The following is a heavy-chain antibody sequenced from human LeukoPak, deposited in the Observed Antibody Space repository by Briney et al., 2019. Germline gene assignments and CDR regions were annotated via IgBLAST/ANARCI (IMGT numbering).Heavy chain of an antibody. V-gene: IGHV4-59*01. CDR2: IYYSGST. D-gene: IGHD2/OR15-2a*01. J-gene: IGHJ3*02. Sequence: SETLSLTCTVSSGSISSYYWSWIRQPPAKGLEWIGYIYYSGSTNYNPSLKSRVTISVDTSKNQFSLKLSSVTAADTAVYYCASTVRVGISLAGAFDIWGQGTMVTVSS. CDR3: ASTVRVGISLAGAFDI. CDR1: SGSISSYY.